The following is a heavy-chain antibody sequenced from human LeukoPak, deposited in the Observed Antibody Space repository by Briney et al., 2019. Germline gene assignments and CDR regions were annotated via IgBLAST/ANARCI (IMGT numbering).Heavy chain of an antibody. V-gene: IGHV4-4*02. CDR2: IYHSGST. Sequence: SETLSLTCAVSGGSISSSNWWSWVRQPPGKGLEWIGEIYHSGSTNYNPSLKSRVTISVDKSKNQFSLKLSSVTAAGTAVYYCARIRSGEYYFDYWGQGTLVTVSS. D-gene: IGHD1-26*01. CDR3: ARIRSGEYYFDY. CDR1: GGSISSSNW. J-gene: IGHJ4*02.